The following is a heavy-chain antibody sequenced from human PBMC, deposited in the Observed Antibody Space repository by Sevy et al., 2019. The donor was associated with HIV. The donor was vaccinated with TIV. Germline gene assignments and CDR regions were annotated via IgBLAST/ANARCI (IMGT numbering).Heavy chain of an antibody. J-gene: IGHJ4*02. D-gene: IGHD6-19*01. CDR1: GGSITNMNW. Sequence: SETQSLTCAVSGGSITNMNWWIWVRQPPGKGLEWIGEIYHRGSTNYNPSLKSRVTISTDESKNQFSLRLNSVTAADTAVYYCARGALGTGSGWFDYWGQGTLVTVSS. CDR3: ARGALGTGSGWFDY. V-gene: IGHV4-4*02. CDR2: IYHRGST.